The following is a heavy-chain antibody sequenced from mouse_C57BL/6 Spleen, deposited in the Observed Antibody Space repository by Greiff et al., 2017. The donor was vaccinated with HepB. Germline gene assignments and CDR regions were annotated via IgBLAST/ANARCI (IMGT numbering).Heavy chain of an antibody. V-gene: IGHV1-55*01. Sequence: QVQLQQPGAELVKPGASVKMSCKASGYTFTSYWITWVKQRPGQGLEWIGDIYPGSGSTNYNEKFKSKATLTVDTSSSTAYMQLSSLTSEYSAVYYYARNYYYYGAYYAMDYWGQGTSVTVSS. CDR3: ARNYYYYGAYYAMDY. D-gene: IGHD1-1*01. CDR2: IYPGSGST. J-gene: IGHJ4*01. CDR1: GYTFTSYW.